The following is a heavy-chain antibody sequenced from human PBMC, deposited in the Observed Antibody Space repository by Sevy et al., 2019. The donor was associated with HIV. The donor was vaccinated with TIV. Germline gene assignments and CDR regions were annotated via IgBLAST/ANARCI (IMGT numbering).Heavy chain of an antibody. CDR2: IGYDGNNI. Sequence: GGSLRLSCAASGVTVSSYGIHWVRQAPGKGLEWVAVIGYDGNNIHYADFVQGRFTISRDNSKDTCFLQLDSLRAEDTAIYYCARDPRLFGDYLLAYFDYWGQGTLVTVSS. V-gene: IGHV3-30*12. D-gene: IGHD2-21*01. CDR3: ARDPRLFGDYLLAYFDY. J-gene: IGHJ4*02. CDR1: GVTVSSYG.